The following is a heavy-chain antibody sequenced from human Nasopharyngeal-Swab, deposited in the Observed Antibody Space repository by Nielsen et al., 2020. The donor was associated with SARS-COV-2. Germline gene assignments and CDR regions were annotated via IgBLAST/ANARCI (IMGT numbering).Heavy chain of an antibody. D-gene: IGHD3-10*01. J-gene: IGHJ6*03. CDR1: GGSISSGGYY. CDR3: ARARLYYYGSGNYYMDV. Sequence: SETLSLTCTGSGGSISSGGYYWSWIRQHPGKGLEWIGYIYYSGSTYYNPSLKSRVTISVDTSKNQFSLKLSSVTAADTAVYYCARARLYYYGSGNYYMDVWGKGTTVTVSS. CDR2: IYYSGST. V-gene: IGHV4-31*03.